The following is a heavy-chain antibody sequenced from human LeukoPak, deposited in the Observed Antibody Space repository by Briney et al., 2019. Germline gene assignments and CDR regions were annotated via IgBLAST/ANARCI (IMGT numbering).Heavy chain of an antibody. V-gene: IGHV3-30*18. CDR1: GFTFSSYA. J-gene: IGHJ4*02. CDR3: AKDQSDYAGYCFDY. Sequence: GRSLRLSCAASGFTFSSYAMHWVRQAPGKGLEWVAIISYDGSNKFYADSVKGRFTISRDNSKNTLFLQMDSLRAEDTAVYYCAKDQSDYAGYCFDYWGQGTLVTVSS. CDR2: ISYDGSNK. D-gene: IGHD4-17*01.